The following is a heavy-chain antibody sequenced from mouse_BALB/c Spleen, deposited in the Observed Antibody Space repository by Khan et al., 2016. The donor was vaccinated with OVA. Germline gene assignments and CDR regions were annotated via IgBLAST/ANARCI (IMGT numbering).Heavy chain of an antibody. CDR1: GYTFTNNG. V-gene: IGHV9-3-1*01. CDR2: INTYTGKP. J-gene: IGHJ4*01. D-gene: IGHD2-14*01. Sequence: QIQLVQSGPELKRPGETVKISCKASGYTFTNNGMNWVKLAPGKGFRWMGWINTYTGKPAYADDFQGRFAFSLETSASTAYLPINQPKNEDTASYFCARVGYTVAMDYWGQGTAVTVSA. CDR3: ARVGYTVAMDY.